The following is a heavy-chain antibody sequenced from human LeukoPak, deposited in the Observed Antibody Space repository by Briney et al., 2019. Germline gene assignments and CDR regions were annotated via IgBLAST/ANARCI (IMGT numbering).Heavy chain of an antibody. CDR2: INPNSGGT. V-gene: IGHV1-2*02. D-gene: IGHD3-22*01. CDR1: GYIFTGYY. J-gene: IGHJ4*02. CDR3: ARDPPTYYYDSSGYYFDY. Sequence: GASVKVSCKASGYIFTGYYIHWVRQAPGQGLEWMGWINPNSGGTNYAQKFQGRVTMTRDTSISTAYMELSRLRSDDTAVYYCARDPPTYYYDSSGYYFDYWGQGTLVTVSS.